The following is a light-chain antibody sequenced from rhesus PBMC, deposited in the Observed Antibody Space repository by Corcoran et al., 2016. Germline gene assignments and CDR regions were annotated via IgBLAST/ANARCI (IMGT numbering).Light chain of an antibody. Sequence: DIQMTQSPSSLSASVGDTVTITRQASQGISKYVAWYQQKPGKAPKLLIYDASTLQSGVPSRFSGSGSWTECTLANSSQKPEDFATYYSQQNSSYPQTFGGGTKVELE. CDR3: QQNSSYPQT. J-gene: IGKJ4*01. V-gene: IGKV1-25*01. CDR2: DAS. CDR1: QGISKY.